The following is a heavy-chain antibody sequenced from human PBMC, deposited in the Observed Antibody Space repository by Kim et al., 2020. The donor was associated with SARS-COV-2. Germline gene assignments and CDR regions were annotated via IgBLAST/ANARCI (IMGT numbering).Heavy chain of an antibody. V-gene: IGHV3-11*05. D-gene: IGHD3-10*01. J-gene: IGHJ6*02. Sequence: GGSLRLSCAASGFTFSDYYMSWIRQAPGKGLEWVSYISSSSSYTNYADSVKGRFTISRDNAKNSLYLQMNSLRAEDTAVYYCARVGGSGSSRGYYYGMDVWGQGTTVTVSS. CDR3: ARVGGSGSSRGYYYGMDV. CDR1: GFTFSDYY. CDR2: ISSSSSYT.